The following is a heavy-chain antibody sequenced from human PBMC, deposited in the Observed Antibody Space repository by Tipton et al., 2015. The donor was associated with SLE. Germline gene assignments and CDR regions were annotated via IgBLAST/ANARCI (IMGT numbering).Heavy chain of an antibody. CDR3: ATGRPWYYFDY. CDR1: GDSISSGSFY. D-gene: IGHD2-15*01. CDR2: VYSSGTT. J-gene: IGHJ4*02. Sequence: TLSLTCAVSGDSISSGSFYWSWIRQQPGKGLEWIGYVYSSGTTYYTPSLRSRVTISVDTSQNRFSLRLSSVTAADAAVYYCATGRPWYYFDYGGQGNLVSVSS. V-gene: IGHV4-31*11.